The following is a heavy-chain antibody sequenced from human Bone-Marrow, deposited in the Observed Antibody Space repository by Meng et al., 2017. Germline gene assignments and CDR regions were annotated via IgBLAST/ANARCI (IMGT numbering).Heavy chain of an antibody. Sequence: GESLKISCAASGYTFSSYSMNWVRQAPGKGLEWVSSISSSSSYIYYADSVKGRFTISRDNAKNSLYLQMNSLRAEDTAVYYCARVSQWLRFFHAFDIWGQGTMVTVSS. V-gene: IGHV3-21*01. J-gene: IGHJ3*02. CDR3: ARVSQWLRFFHAFDI. D-gene: IGHD5-12*01. CDR2: ISSSSSYI. CDR1: GYTFSSYS.